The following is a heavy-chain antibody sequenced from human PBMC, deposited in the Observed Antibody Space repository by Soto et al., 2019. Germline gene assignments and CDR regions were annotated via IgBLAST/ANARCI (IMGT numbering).Heavy chain of an antibody. CDR2: ISYSAKT. J-gene: IGHJ4*02. CDR1: GYSITSGFY. CDR3: TRGAGAPWVRFDS. Sequence: SETLSLTCGVSGYSITSGFYWGWVRQFPGKGLEWIGSISYSAKTFYNPSLASRLSIAVDTSMNQFSLRLTSVTAADTALYYCTRGAGAPWVRFDSWGQGTLVTVSS. V-gene: IGHV4-38-2*01. D-gene: IGHD3-22*01.